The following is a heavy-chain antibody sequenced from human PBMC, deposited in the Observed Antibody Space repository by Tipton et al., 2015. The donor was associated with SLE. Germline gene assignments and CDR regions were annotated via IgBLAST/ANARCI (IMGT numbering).Heavy chain of an antibody. CDR1: GGSMSYHY. CDR2: IYYTGNT. V-gene: IGHV4-59*11. Sequence: LRLSCSVSGGSMSYHYWSWIRQPPGKGLEWIGYIYYTGNTNYNPSLKSRITMSVDTSKYQFSLKLTFVSAADTAMYYCARANYSSSWAGDFWGQGTLVTVSS. CDR3: ARANYSSSWAGDF. D-gene: IGHD6-13*01. J-gene: IGHJ1*01.